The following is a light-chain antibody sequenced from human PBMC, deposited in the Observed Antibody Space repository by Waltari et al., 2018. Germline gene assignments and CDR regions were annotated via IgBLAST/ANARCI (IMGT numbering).Light chain of an antibody. CDR3: QQYGSSPRT. Sequence: EIVLTQSPGTLSLSPGERATLSCRASQSVSSSYLAWYQQKPGQAPRHLIYGASSRATGIPDRFSGSGSGTDFTLTISRLEPEDFAVYYGQQYGSSPRTFGQGTKVEIK. J-gene: IGKJ1*01. CDR2: GAS. CDR1: QSVSSSY. V-gene: IGKV3-20*01.